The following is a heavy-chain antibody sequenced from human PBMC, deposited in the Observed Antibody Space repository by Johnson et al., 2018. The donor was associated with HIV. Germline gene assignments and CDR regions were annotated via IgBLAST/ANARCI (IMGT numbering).Heavy chain of an antibody. CDR2: INWNGGST. CDR3: ARDQGGSYYAAFDI. CDR1: GFTFDDYA. Sequence: VQLVESGGGLVQPGRSLRLSCAASGFTFDDYAMHWVRQAPGKGLEWVSGINWNGGSTGYADSVKGRFTISRDNAKNSLYLQMNSLRAEDTAVYYCARDQGGSYYAAFDIWGQGTMVTVSS. D-gene: IGHD1-26*01. V-gene: IGHV3-9*01. J-gene: IGHJ3*02.